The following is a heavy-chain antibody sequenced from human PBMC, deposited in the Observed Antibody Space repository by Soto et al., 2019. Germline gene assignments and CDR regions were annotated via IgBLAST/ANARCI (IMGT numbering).Heavy chain of an antibody. Sequence: QVQLQQSGPGLVKPSETLSLTCSVSSGPSSSHNWGWIRQPPGRGLEWIGYVYSTGGTSYNPSLKSRVTISAETSTNHISLTLTSVTAADTAVYYCVRQGIGNLHGLVDVWGQGTTVRVSS. J-gene: IGHJ6*02. CDR1: SGPSSSHN. V-gene: IGHV4-59*08. D-gene: IGHD1-1*01. CDR2: VYSTGGT. CDR3: VRQGIGNLHGLVDV.